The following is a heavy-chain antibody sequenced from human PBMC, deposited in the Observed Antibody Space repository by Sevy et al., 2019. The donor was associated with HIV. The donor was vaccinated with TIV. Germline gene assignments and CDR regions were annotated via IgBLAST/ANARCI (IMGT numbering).Heavy chain of an antibody. CDR3: ARLCDYACQTTHYYYYYGMDV. D-gene: IGHD4-17*01. CDR1: GYTFTSYG. J-gene: IGHJ6*02. Sequence: ASVKVSCKASGYTFTSYGISWVRQAPGQGLEWMGWISAYNGNTNYAQKLQGRVTMTTDTSTSTAYMELRSLRSDDTDVYYCARLCDYACQTTHYYYYYGMDVWGQGTTVTVSS. CDR2: ISAYNGNT. V-gene: IGHV1-18*01.